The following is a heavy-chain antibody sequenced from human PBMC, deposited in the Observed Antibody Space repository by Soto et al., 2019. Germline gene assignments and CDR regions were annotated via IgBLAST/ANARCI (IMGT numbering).Heavy chain of an antibody. J-gene: IGHJ4*02. CDR3: AALGGYCSSTSCYSGVPDY. D-gene: IGHD2-2*01. Sequence: ASVKVSCKASGGTFSSYAISWVRQAPGQGLEWMGGIIPIFGTANYAQKFQGRVTITADESTSTAYRELSSLRSEDTAVYYCAALGGYCSSTSCYSGVPDYWGQGTLVTASS. CDR2: IIPIFGTA. V-gene: IGHV1-69*13. CDR1: GGTFSSYA.